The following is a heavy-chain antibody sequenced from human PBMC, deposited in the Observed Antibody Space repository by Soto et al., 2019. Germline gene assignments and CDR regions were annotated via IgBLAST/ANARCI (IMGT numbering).Heavy chain of an antibody. CDR2: INHSGST. D-gene: IGHD3-3*01. V-gene: IGHV4-34*01. Sequence: SETLSLTCAVYGGSFSGSYWSWIRQPPGKGLEWIGEINHSGSTNYNPSLKSRVTISVDTSKNQFSLKLSSVTAADTAVYYCARDRLYYYFWSRYYQFDYWGQGTLVTVSS. CDR3: ARDRLYYYFWSRYYQFDY. J-gene: IGHJ4*02. CDR1: GGSFSGSY.